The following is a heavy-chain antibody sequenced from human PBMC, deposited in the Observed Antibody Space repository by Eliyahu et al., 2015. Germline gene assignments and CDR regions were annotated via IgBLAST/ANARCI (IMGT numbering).Heavy chain of an antibody. V-gene: IGHV1-2*06. CDR1: GYIFTGXX. Sequence: QVQLVQSGAEVKKPGASVKVSCKASGYIFTGXXXHWVRXXPGQGLEWMGRINPNSGGTNYAQKFQGRVTMTRDTSISTAYMELSGLRSDDTAVYYCARESDYWGQGTLVTVSS. J-gene: IGHJ4*02. CDR2: INPNSGGT. CDR3: ARESDY.